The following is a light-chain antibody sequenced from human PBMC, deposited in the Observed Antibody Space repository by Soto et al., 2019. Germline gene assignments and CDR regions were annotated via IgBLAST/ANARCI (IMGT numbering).Light chain of an antibody. CDR2: GAS. Sequence: IQMTQSPSTLSASVGDRVTITCRASQAISNFLAWYQQKPGKVPKLLMYGASTLPSGVPSRFSGSGSGTDFTLTISSLQPEDVATYYCLQNYNYPWTFGQGTKVDIK. J-gene: IGKJ1*01. V-gene: IGKV1-27*01. CDR3: LQNYNYPWT. CDR1: QAISNF.